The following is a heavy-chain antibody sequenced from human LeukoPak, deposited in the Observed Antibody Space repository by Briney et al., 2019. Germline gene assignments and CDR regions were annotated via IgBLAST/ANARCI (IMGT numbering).Heavy chain of an antibody. CDR1: GFTFSSYA. Sequence: AGGSLRLSCAASGFTFSSYAMSWVRQAPGKGLEWVSAISGSGGSTYYADSVKGRFTISRDNSKNTLYLQMNSLRAEDTAVYYCAKAVLLWFGEFDYFDYWGQGTLVTVSS. CDR3: AKAVLLWFGEFDYFDY. CDR2: ISGSGGST. J-gene: IGHJ4*02. D-gene: IGHD3-10*01. V-gene: IGHV3-23*01.